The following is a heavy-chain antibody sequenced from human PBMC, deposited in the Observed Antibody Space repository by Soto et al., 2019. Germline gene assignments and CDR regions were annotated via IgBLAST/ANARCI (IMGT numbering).Heavy chain of an antibody. D-gene: IGHD2-21*01. CDR1: GGSFSGFC. Sequence: QVQLQQWGARLLKPSETLSLTCAVYGGSFSGFCWTWIRQPPGTGLEWFGDINQSGSPNYNPSLNMRATISLDTPKNQSSPQPTSVTAADTAVYYWASGTIAGRFDYWGPGTLVTVSS. V-gene: IGHV4-34*01. CDR3: ASGTIAGRFDY. CDR2: INQSGSP. J-gene: IGHJ4*02.